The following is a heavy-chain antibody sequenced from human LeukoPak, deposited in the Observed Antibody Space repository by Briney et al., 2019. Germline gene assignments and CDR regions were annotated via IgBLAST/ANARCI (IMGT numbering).Heavy chain of an antibody. J-gene: IGHJ3*02. V-gene: IGHV4-59*01. CDR2: IYYSGST. CDR1: GGSISSYY. D-gene: IGHD5-12*01. Sequence: SETLSLTCTVSGGSISSYYWSWIRQPPGKGLEWIGYIYYSGSTNYNPSLKSRVTISVDASKNQFSLKLSSVTAADTAVYYCARDRSGYDFSALDIWGQGTMVTVSS. CDR3: ARDRSGYDFSALDI.